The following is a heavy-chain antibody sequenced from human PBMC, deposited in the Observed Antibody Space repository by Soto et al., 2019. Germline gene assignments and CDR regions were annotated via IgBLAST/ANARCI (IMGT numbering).Heavy chain of an antibody. CDR3: ARDPWYDSSGYHYYYYGMAV. D-gene: IGHD3-22*01. J-gene: IGHJ6*02. Sequence: GASVKVSCKASGYTFTSYGISWVRQAPGQGLEWMGWISAYNGNTNYAQKLQGRVTMTTDTSTSTAYMELRSLRSDDTAVYYCARDPWYDSSGYHYYYYGMAVWGQGTTVTVSS. V-gene: IGHV1-18*01. CDR2: ISAYNGNT. CDR1: GYTFTSYG.